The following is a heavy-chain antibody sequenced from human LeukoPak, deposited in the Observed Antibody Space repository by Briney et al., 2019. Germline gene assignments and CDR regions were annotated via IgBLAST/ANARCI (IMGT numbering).Heavy chain of an antibody. CDR2: IYYSGST. CDR1: GGSISSYY. J-gene: IGHJ5*02. V-gene: IGHV4-59*01. Sequence: ASETLSLTCTVSGGSISSYYWSWIRQPPGKGLEWIGYIYYSGSTNYNPSLKSRVTISVDTSKNQLSLKLSSVTAADTAVYYCARVYSSSWYDWFDPWGQGTLVTVSS. D-gene: IGHD6-13*01. CDR3: ARVYSSSWYDWFDP.